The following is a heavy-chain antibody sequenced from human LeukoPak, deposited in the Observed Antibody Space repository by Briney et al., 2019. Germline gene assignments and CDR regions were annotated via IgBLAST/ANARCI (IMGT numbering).Heavy chain of an antibody. CDR3: ARVTYDYSNLPDY. D-gene: IGHD4-11*01. CDR2: MNTDGSST. V-gene: IGHV3-74*01. Sequence: GGSLRLSCAASGFTFSSYWMHWVRHAPGKGLVWVSRMNTDGSSTSYADSVKGRFTISRDNAENTLYLQMNSLRAEDTAVYYCARVTYDYSNLPDYWGQGTLVTVSS. J-gene: IGHJ4*02. CDR1: GFTFSSYW.